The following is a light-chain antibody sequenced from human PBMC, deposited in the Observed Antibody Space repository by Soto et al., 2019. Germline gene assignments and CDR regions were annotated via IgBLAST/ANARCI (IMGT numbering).Light chain of an antibody. CDR1: SSDVGGYNY. Sequence: QSVLTQPRSVSGSPGQSVTISCTGTSSDVGGYNYVSWYQQHPGKAPKFMIYDVSKRPSGVPDRFSGSKSGNTASLTISGLQTEDEADHYCCSYAGSYSFVFGTGTKLTVL. J-gene: IGLJ1*01. V-gene: IGLV2-11*01. CDR3: CSYAGSYSFV. CDR2: DVS.